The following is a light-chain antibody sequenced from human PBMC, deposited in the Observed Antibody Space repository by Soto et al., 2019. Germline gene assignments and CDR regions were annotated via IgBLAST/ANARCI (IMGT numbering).Light chain of an antibody. Sequence: EIVMTQSPVTLSVSPGERATLSCRASQSVNNNLAWYQQKPGQAPRLLNYGAATRATRIPATFSGSGSGTGFTLTISSLQSEDFAVYYWQQYNNWPQTFGQGTKVDIK. V-gene: IGKV3D-15*01. CDR2: GAA. J-gene: IGKJ1*01. CDR1: QSVNNN. CDR3: QQYNNWPQT.